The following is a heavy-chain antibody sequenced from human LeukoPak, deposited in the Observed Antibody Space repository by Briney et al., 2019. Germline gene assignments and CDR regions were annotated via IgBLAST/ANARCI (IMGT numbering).Heavy chain of an antibody. Sequence: GGSLRLSCAASAFSFRNYNMNWVRQAPGKGLEWVSSITSSGSYIYYADSVKGRFTISRDNAKNSLYLQLNSLRAEDTAVYYCAKYGLIVVVITSAFDIWGQGTMVTVSS. V-gene: IGHV3-21*01. CDR1: AFSFRNYN. J-gene: IGHJ3*02. CDR2: ITSSGSYI. CDR3: AKYGLIVVVITSAFDI. D-gene: IGHD3-22*01.